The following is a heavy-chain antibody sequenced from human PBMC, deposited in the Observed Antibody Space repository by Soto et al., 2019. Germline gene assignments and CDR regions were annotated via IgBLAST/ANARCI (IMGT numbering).Heavy chain of an antibody. Sequence: ASVKVSCKASGYTFTSYGISWVRQAPGQGLEWMGGISAYNGNTNYAQKLQGRVTMTTDTSTSTAYMELRSLRSDDTAVYYCARSLVSMVRGDTFDYWGQGTLVTVSS. CDR3: ARSLVSMVRGDTFDY. V-gene: IGHV1-18*01. J-gene: IGHJ4*02. CDR1: GYTFTSYG. D-gene: IGHD3-10*01. CDR2: ISAYNGNT.